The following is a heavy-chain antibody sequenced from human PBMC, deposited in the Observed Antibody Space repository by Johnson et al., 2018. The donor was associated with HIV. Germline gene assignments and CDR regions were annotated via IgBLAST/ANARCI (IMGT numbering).Heavy chain of an antibody. CDR3: ARDLIGGSAFDI. Sequence: EVQLVESGGGVVRPGRSLRLSCAASGLNFRYYPMHWVRQAPGKGLEWVANIKQDGSEKYYVDSVKGRFTISRDNAKNSLYLQMNSLRAEDTALYYCARDLIGGSAFDIWGQGTMVTVSS. J-gene: IGHJ3*02. V-gene: IGHV3-7*03. CDR1: GLNFRYYP. D-gene: IGHD1-26*01. CDR2: IKQDGSEK.